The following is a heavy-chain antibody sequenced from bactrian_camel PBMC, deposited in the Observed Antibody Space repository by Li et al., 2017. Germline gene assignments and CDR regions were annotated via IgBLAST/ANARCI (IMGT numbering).Heavy chain of an antibody. CDR2: IESDGST. Sequence: QVQLVESGGGSVQPGGSLRLSCGASGHTYSSNCMGWFRQAPGKEREGVAGIESDGSTSYADSVKGRFTIDRGNAKNTLYLQMNSLKPEDTAMYYCAYSANYIGSLDPSKYNYWGKGTQVTVS. D-gene: IGHD2*01. V-gene: IGHV3S53*01. CDR3: AYSANYIGSLDPSKYNY. J-gene: IGHJ4*01. CDR1: GHTYSSNC.